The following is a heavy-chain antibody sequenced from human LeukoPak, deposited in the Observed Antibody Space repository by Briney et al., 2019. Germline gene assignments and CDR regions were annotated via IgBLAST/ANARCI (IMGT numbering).Heavy chain of an antibody. Sequence: GRSLRLSCAASGFTFSTYGMHWVRQAPGKGLEWVAVISYDGSNKDYADSVKGRFTISRDNSKDTLYLQMNSLRAEDTAVYYCASRRLWLQNGESAFDYWGQEPLVTVSS. CDR1: GFTFSTYG. J-gene: IGHJ4*02. D-gene: IGHD5-18*01. CDR3: ASRRLWLQNGESAFDY. CDR2: ISYDGSNK. V-gene: IGHV3-30-3*01.